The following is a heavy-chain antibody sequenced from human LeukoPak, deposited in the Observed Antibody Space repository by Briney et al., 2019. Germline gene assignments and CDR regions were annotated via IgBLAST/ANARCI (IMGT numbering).Heavy chain of an antibody. J-gene: IGHJ4*02. CDR2: IYYSRST. V-gene: IGHV4-59*11. CDR1: GGSISSHY. CDR3: ARGGGVTYYDSTGYLWYFDY. Sequence: SETLSLTCTVSGGSISSHYWSWIRQPPGKGLEWIGYIYYSRSTKFNPSLKSRVTISVDTSKNQFSLKLSSVTAADTAVYYCARGGGVTYYDSTGYLWYFDYWGQGTLVTVSS. D-gene: IGHD3-22*01.